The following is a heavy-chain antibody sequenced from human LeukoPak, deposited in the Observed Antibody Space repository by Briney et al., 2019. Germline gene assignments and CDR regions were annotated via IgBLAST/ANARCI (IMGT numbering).Heavy chain of an antibody. CDR1: GYTFTSYY. Sequence: EASVKVSCKASGYTFTSYYMHWVRQAPGQGLEWMGIINPSGGSTSYAQKFQGRVTITADKSTSTAYMELSSLRSEDTAVYYCASRSDDHNWFDPWGQGTLVTVSS. J-gene: IGHJ5*02. V-gene: IGHV1-46*01. CDR3: ASRSDDHNWFDP. CDR2: INPSGGST.